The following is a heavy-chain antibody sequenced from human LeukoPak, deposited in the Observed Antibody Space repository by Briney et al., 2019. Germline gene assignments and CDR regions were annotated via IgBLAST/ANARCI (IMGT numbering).Heavy chain of an antibody. D-gene: IGHD6-13*01. CDR1: GFTFDDYA. V-gene: IGHV3-9*01. Sequence: GGSLRLSCAASGFTFDDYAMHWVRQAPGKGLEWVSGISWNSGSIGYADSVKGRFTISRDNAKNSLYLQMNSLGAEDTALYYCAKAARYSSSWYYYYGMDVWGQGTTVTVSS. CDR3: AKAARYSSSWYYYYGMDV. J-gene: IGHJ6*02. CDR2: ISWNSGSI.